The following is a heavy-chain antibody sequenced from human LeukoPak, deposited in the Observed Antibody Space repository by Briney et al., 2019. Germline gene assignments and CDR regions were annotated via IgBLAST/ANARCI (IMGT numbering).Heavy chain of an antibody. Sequence: PSETLSLTCTVSGGSISSGSYYWSWIRQPAGKGLEWIGCIYTSGSTNYNPSLKSRVTISVDTSKNQFSLKLSSVTAADTAVYYCARGVRAGRDGYNSAFDIWGQGTMVTVSS. V-gene: IGHV4-61*02. CDR1: GGSISSGSYY. J-gene: IGHJ3*02. CDR2: IYTSGST. CDR3: ARGVRAGRDGYNSAFDI. D-gene: IGHD5-24*01.